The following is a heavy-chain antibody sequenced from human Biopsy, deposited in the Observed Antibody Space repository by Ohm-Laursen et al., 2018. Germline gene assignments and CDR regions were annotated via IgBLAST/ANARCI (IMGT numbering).Heavy chain of an antibody. CDR3: TAGIPGLSRSSDY. D-gene: IGHD6-19*01. Sequence: SLRLSCAAFGFPFTGFSMDWVRQAPGKGLECVALVKSNANGGTTEYPAPVEGRFSISRDDSRNTVYLHMSSLNTDDTAMYFCTAGIPGLSRSSDYWGQGTLVTVSS. CDR2: VKSNANGGTT. V-gene: IGHV3-15*05. J-gene: IGHJ4*02. CDR1: GFPFTGFS.